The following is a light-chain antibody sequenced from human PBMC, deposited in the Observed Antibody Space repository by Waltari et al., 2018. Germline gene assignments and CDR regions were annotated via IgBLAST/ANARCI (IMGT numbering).Light chain of an antibody. CDR1: SSDVGTYDY. CDR2: DVT. J-gene: IGLJ1*01. CDR3: SSYTTSSTVYV. Sequence: QSALTQPASVSGSPGQSITISCTGTSSDVGTYDYVSWYQQHPGQAPKLMIYDVTKRRSGIANRFSGSKSGNTASLTISGLQAEDEADYYCSSYTTSSTVYVFGTGTKVTVL. V-gene: IGLV2-14*03.